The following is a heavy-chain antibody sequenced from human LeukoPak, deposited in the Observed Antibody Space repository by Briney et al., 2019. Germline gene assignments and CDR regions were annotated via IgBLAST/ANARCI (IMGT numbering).Heavy chain of an antibody. V-gene: IGHV3-33*01. D-gene: IGHD1-26*01. CDR3: ARDQHEGATEDPYYYYGMDV. CDR2: IWYDGSNK. CDR1: GFTFSSYG. Sequence: GGSLRLSCAASGFTFSSYGMNWVRQAPGKGLEWVAVIWYDGSNKYYADSVKGRFTISRDNSKNTLYLQMNSLRAEDTAVYYCARDQHEGATEDPYYYYGMDVWGQGTTVTVSS. J-gene: IGHJ6*02.